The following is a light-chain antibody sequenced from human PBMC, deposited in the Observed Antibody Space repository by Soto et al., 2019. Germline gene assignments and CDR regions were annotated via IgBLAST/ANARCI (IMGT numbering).Light chain of an antibody. CDR2: GAS. J-gene: IGKJ1*01. CDR1: QSVSSG. CDR3: QQYNSYL. Sequence: ETVMTQSPGTLSVSPGEGVTLSCRASQSVSSGLAWYQQKPGQAPRLLIYGASTRATGIPARFSGSGSGTEFTLTISSLQSEDFAVYYCQQYNSYLFGQGTKVDIK. V-gene: IGKV3-15*01.